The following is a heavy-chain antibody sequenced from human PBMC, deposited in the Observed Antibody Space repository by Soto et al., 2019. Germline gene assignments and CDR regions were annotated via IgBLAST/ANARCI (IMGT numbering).Heavy chain of an antibody. V-gene: IGHV4-39*07. J-gene: IGHJ4*02. CDR1: GGSISSGGYY. CDR2: IYYSGST. CDR3: ARRYGGNFDY. D-gene: IGHD2-15*01. Sequence: SETLSLTCTVSGGSISSGGYYWGWIRQPPGKGLEWIGSIYYSGSTYYNPSLKSRVTISVDTSKNQFSLKLSSVTAADTAGYYCARRYGGNFDYWGQGTLVTVSS.